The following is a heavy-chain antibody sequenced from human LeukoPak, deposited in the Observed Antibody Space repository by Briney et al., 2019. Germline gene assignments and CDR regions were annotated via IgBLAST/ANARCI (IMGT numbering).Heavy chain of an antibody. J-gene: IGHJ3*02. CDR2: IWYDGSNK. D-gene: IGHD3-22*01. Sequence: PGGSLRLSCAASGFTFSSYGMHWVRQAPGKGLEWVAVIWYDGSNKYYADSVKGRFTISRDNSKNTLYLQMNSLRAEDTAVYYCARVTYYYDSSGYSEGDAFDIWGQGTMVTVSS. V-gene: IGHV3-33*01. CDR3: ARVTYYYDSSGYSEGDAFDI. CDR1: GFTFSSYG.